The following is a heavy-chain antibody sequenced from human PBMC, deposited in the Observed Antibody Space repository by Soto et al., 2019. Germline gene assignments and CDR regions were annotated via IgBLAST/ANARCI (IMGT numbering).Heavy chain of an antibody. V-gene: IGHV3-53*01. Sequence: GGSLRLSCAASGFTVSSNYMSWVRQAPGKGLEWVSVIYSGGSTYYADSVKGRFTISRDNSKNTLYLQMNSLRAEDTAVYYCARLHYDYGFDPWGQGTLVTVSS. CDR3: ARLHYDYGFDP. CDR1: GFTVSSNY. CDR2: IYSGGST. D-gene: IGHD3-16*01. J-gene: IGHJ5*02.